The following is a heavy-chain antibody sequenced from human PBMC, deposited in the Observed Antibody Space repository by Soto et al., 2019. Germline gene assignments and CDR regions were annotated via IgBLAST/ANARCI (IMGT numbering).Heavy chain of an antibody. CDR3: ARAQREMAKIGFHF. D-gene: IGHD5-12*01. V-gene: IGHV1-18*01. CDR2: ISAYNGNT. CDR1: GYTFTSYG. Sequence: ASVKVSFKASGYTFTSYGISWVRQAPGQGLEWMGWISAYNGNTNYAQKLQGRVTMTTDTSTSTAYMELRSLRSDDTAVYYCARAQREMAKIGFHFWGQGTLVTVSS. J-gene: IGHJ4*02.